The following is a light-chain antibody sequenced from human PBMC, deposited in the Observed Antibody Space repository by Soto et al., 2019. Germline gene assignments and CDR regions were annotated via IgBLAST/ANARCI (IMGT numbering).Light chain of an antibody. CDR3: QQYYSYPWT. CDR2: AAS. CDR1: QGISSY. V-gene: IGKV1-8*01. J-gene: IGKJ1*01. Sequence: AIRMTQSPSSLSASTGDRVTITCRASQGISSYLAWYQQKPGKAPKLLLYAASTLQSGVPSRLSGSGSGTDFTLPISCLQSEDFATYYCQQYYSYPWTFGQGNKVDIK.